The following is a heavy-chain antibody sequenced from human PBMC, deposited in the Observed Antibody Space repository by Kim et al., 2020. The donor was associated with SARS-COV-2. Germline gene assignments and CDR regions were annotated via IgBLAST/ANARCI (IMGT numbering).Heavy chain of an antibody. J-gene: IGHJ6*02. V-gene: IGHV1-69*06. CDR3: ARDSSGLVVVVDTFYYYGMDV. CDR2: IIPIFGTV. D-gene: IGHD2-15*01. CDR1: GGTFSSYA. Sequence: SVKVSCKPSGGTFSSYAISWVRQAPGQGLEWMGGIIPIFGTVNYAQKFQGRVTITADKFTSTAYMELSSLRSEDTAVYFCARDSSGLVVVVDTFYYYGMDVWGQGTTVTVSS.